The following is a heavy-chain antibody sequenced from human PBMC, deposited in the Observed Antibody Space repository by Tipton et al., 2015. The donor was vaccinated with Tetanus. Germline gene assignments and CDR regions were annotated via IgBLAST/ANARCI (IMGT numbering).Heavy chain of an antibody. CDR3: AREADRSGGSCFSGDFDN. Sequence: SLRLSCAASGFIFSSYGIHWVRQAPGKGLEWVAVSWHDGTDKYYADSVKGRFTISRDNSKNTLYLQMNSLRAEDTAVYYCAREADRSGGSCFSGDFDNWGQGTQVTVSS. CDR2: SWHDGTDK. D-gene: IGHD2-15*01. J-gene: IGHJ4*02. V-gene: IGHV3-33*01. CDR1: GFIFSSYG.